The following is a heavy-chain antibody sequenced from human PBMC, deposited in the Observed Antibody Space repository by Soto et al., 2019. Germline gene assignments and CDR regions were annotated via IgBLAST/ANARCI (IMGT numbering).Heavy chain of an antibody. V-gene: IGHV3-33*01. D-gene: IGHD3-22*01. CDR1: GFTCSSYG. CDR3: ARDRGIYGYYDSSGPYFDY. J-gene: IGHJ4*02. Sequence: LRLFCAASGFTCSSYGMHCVRQAPGKGLEWVAVIWYDGSNKYYADSVKGRFTISRDNSKNTLYLQMNSLRAEDTAVYYCARDRGIYGYYDSSGPYFDYWGQGTLVTVSS. CDR2: IWYDGSNK.